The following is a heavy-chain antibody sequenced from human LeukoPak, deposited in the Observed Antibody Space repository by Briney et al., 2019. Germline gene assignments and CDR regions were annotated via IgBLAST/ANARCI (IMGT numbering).Heavy chain of an antibody. D-gene: IGHD2-2*02. CDR2: IIPIFGTA. J-gene: IGHJ4*02. CDR3: ARYCSSTSCYTYFDY. Sequence: SVKVSRKASGGTFSSYAISWVRQAPGQGLEWMGGIIPIFGTANYAQKFQGRVTITADESTSTAYMELSSLRSEDTAVYYCARYCSSTSCYTYFDYWGQGTLVTVSS. CDR1: GGTFSSYA. V-gene: IGHV1-69*13.